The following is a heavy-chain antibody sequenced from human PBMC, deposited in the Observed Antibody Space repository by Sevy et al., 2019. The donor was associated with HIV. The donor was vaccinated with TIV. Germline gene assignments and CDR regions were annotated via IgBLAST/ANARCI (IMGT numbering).Heavy chain of an antibody. CDR2: ISDSGHIK. CDR1: GFTFSDFY. Sequence: GGSLRLSCAASGFTFSDFYMSWIRQAPGKGLEWVSYISDSGHIKRYEDSVKGRFLISRDNAHNTVHLQMNSLTAEDTADYYCVRGGGRIHDFDYWGRGTLVTVSS. J-gene: IGHJ4*02. D-gene: IGHD3-16*01. CDR3: VRGGGRIHDFDY. V-gene: IGHV3-11*01.